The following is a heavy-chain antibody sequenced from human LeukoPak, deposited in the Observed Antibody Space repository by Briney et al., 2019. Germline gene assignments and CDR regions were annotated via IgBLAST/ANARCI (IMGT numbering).Heavy chain of an antibody. CDR2: INNDGSST. J-gene: IGHJ4*02. Sequence: GGSLRLSCAASGFTFSGYWMHWVRQAPGKGLVWVSRINNDGSSTSYADSVKGRFTISRDNAKNTLYLQMNSLRAEDTAVYYCVRHCSSTSCYDYWGQGTLVTVSS. D-gene: IGHD2-2*01. CDR3: VRHCSSTSCYDY. V-gene: IGHV3-74*01. CDR1: GFTFSGYW.